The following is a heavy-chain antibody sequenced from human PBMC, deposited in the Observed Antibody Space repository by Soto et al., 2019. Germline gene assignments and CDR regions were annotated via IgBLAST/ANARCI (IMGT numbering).Heavy chain of an antibody. CDR3: ARLSGGFPQLGLWFGELLHDYYGMDV. Sequence: SETLSLTCAVYGGSFSGYYWSWIRQPPGKGLEWIGEINHSGSTNYNPSLKSRVTISVDTSKNQFSLKLSSVTAADTAVYYCARLSGGFPQLGLWFGELLHDYYGMDVWGQGTTVTVSS. CDR1: GGSFSGYY. J-gene: IGHJ6*02. D-gene: IGHD3-10*01. CDR2: INHSGST. V-gene: IGHV4-34*01.